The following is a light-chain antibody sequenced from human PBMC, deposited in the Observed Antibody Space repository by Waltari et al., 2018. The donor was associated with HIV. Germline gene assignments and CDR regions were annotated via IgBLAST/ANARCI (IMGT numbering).Light chain of an antibody. CDR3: CSYAGSSTWV. CDR2: EGS. Sequence: QSALTQPASVSGSPGQSITIPCPGTSSDVGGYYLFSWYQQHPGKAPKLMIYEGSKRPSGVSNRFSGSKSGNTASLTISGLQAEDEADYYCCSYAGSSTWVFGGGTKLTVL. J-gene: IGLJ3*02. V-gene: IGLV2-23*01. CDR1: SSDVGGYYL.